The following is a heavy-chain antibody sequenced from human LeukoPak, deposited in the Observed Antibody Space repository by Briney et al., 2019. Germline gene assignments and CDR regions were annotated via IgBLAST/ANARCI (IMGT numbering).Heavy chain of an antibody. J-gene: IGHJ4*02. CDR1: GYTFTGYY. CDR3: ARDLGDYVWGSKGYYFDY. CDR2: INPNSGST. Sequence: ASVKVSCKASGYTFTGYYMHWVRQAPGQGLEWMGWINPNSGSTNYAQKFQGRVTMTRDTSISTAYMELSRLRSDDTAVYYCARDLGDYVWGSKGYYFDYWGQGTLVTVSS. V-gene: IGHV1-2*02. D-gene: IGHD3-16*01.